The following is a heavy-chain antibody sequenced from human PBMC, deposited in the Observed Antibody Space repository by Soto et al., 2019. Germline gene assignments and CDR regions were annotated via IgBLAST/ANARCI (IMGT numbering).Heavy chain of an antibody. V-gene: IGHV3-30-3*01. J-gene: IGHJ4*02. D-gene: IGHD3-16*01. CDR1: GFNFGREA. CDR2: ISYDGSDT. Sequence: PGGSLRLSCAASGFNFGREAMSWVRQDPGKGLQWVASISYDGSDTLYINSVKGRFTISRDNSKRTVDLQMKSLKPEDTAVYYCAKDWGLGMWGQGTHVTVSS. CDR3: AKDWGLGM.